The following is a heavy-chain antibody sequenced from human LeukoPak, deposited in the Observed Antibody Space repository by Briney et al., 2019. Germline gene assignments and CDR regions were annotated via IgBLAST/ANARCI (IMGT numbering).Heavy chain of an antibody. D-gene: IGHD3-10*01. CDR2: IWYDGSNK. J-gene: IGHJ4*02. Sequence: GRSLRLSCAASGFTFSSYGMHWVRQAPGKGLEWVAVIWYDGSNKYYADSVKGRFTISRDNSKNTLYLQMNSLRAEDTVVYYCARAVGGGEYYFDYWGQGTLVTVSS. V-gene: IGHV3-33*01. CDR3: ARAVGGGEYYFDY. CDR1: GFTFSSYG.